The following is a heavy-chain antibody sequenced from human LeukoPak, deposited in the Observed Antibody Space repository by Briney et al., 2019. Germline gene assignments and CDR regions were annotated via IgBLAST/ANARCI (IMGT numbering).Heavy chain of an antibody. D-gene: IGHD3-22*01. J-gene: IGHJ4*02. CDR2: IDHTGRP. V-gene: IGHV4-34*01. CDR1: GGSFSGYY. CDR3: ARHDIVRSLGAMIRGLFDY. Sequence: SETLSLTCDVYGGSFSGYYWSWIRQPPGKGLEWIGEIDHTGRPYYNPSLKSRVTISLDTSKKQFSLKLNSVTAADSAVYYCARHDIVRSLGAMIRGLFDYWGQGTLVTVSS.